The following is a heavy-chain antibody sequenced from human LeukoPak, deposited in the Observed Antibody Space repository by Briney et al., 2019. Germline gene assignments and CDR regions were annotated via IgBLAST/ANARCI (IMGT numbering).Heavy chain of an antibody. CDR1: GFTFDDYG. V-gene: IGHV3-20*04. Sequence: GGSLRLSCAAPGFTFDDYGMSWVRQAPGEGLEWVSGINWNGGSTGYADSVKGRFTISRDNAKNSLYLQMNSLRAEDTALYYCARDLVAVAGTLRFDPWGQGTLVTVSS. CDR2: INWNGGST. CDR3: ARDLVAVAGTLRFDP. D-gene: IGHD6-19*01. J-gene: IGHJ5*02.